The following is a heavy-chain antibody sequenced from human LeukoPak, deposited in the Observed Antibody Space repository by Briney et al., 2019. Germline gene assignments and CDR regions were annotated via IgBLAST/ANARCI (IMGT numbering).Heavy chain of an antibody. CDR2: MSYDGSTK. Sequence: GGSLRLSCAISGFTFSSFGMHWVRQAPGKGLEWVAAMSYDGSTKYYADSVKGRFTISRDNSKNTLYLQMNSLRAEDTAVYYCAKGMVVAAVFDYWGQGTLVTVSS. V-gene: IGHV3-30*18. J-gene: IGHJ4*02. D-gene: IGHD2-15*01. CDR3: AKGMVVAAVFDY. CDR1: GFTFSSFG.